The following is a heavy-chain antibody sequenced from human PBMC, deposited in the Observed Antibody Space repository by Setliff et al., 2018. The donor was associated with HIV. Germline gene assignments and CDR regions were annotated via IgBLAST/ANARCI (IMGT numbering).Heavy chain of an antibody. D-gene: IGHD2-21*01. V-gene: IGHV1-46*01. CDR3: ATLWLWYYDF. CDR2: INPSGDAT. CDR1: GYIFPNYY. Sequence: ASVKVSCKASGYIFPNYYMHWVRQAPGQGLEWMGIINPSGDATTYAQKFQGRVIMTRDTSADTTYLELTSLRSDDTAVYYCATLWLWYYDFWGQGTLVTVSS. J-gene: IGHJ4*02.